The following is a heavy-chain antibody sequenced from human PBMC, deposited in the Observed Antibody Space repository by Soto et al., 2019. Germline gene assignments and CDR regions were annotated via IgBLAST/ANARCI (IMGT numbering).Heavy chain of an antibody. CDR1: GFTFTDAW. J-gene: IGHJ5*01. D-gene: IGHD6-6*01. CDR3: ATGSALFDF. Sequence: EVQLVESGGGSVNPGGSVRLSCAASGFTFTDAWMNWVRNVPGEGLEWVGHVKSQIDGGTTDSAAALDGRVTISRDDSQNMVSLQMNRLRTDDTAVYYSATGSALFDFLGQGTLVTVSS. V-gene: IGHV3-15*01. CDR2: VKSQIDGGTT.